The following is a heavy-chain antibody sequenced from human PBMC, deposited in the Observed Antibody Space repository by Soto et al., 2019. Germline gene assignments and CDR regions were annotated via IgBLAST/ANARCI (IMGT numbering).Heavy chain of an antibody. CDR3: AKDLGYSSGWYAGY. Sequence: PGGSLRLCSAASGFTFDDYAIHVVLQAPGKGLEWVSGISWNSGSIGYADSVTGRFTISRDNAKNSLYLQMNSLRAEDTALYSCAKDLGYSSGWYAGYWGQGTLVTVSS. CDR2: ISWNSGSI. V-gene: IGHV3-9*01. CDR1: GFTFDDYA. D-gene: IGHD6-19*01. J-gene: IGHJ4*02.